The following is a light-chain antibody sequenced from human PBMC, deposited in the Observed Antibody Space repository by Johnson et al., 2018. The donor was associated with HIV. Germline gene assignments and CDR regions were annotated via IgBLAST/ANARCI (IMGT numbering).Light chain of an antibody. J-gene: IGLJ1*01. CDR3: VTWRTGLSAGGV. CDR2: KND. CDR1: SSNIGNSY. Sequence: HSVLTQPPSVSAAPGQKVTISCSGSSSNIGNSYISWYQQLPGTAPKLLIYKNDQRPSGISDRFSGSKSATSATLGITGLQTGDEADYYCVTWRTGLSAGGVFGTGTKVTVL. V-gene: IGLV1-51*02.